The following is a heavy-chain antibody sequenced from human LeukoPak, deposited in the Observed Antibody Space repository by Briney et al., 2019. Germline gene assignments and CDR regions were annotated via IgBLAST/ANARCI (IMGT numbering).Heavy chain of an antibody. CDR2: ITDSGVST. V-gene: IGHV3-23*01. CDR1: GFTFRNYA. J-gene: IGHJ4*02. D-gene: IGHD2-21*02. Sequence: GGSLRLSCAASGFTFRNYAMSWVRQAPGKGLEWVSAITDSGVSTYYADPVKGRFTISRDNSKNTLYLQMNSLRAEDTAVYYCAKGGMVVTARIFDAWGQGTLLTVSS. CDR3: AKGGMVVTARIFDA.